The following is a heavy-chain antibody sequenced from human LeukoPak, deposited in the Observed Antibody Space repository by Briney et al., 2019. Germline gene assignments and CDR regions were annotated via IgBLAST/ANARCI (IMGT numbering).Heavy chain of an antibody. D-gene: IGHD2-15*01. J-gene: IGHJ4*02. Sequence: GGSLRLSCAASGFTVSSNYMSWVRQAPGKGLEWVSVIYSGGSTYYADSVKGRFTISRDNSKNTLYPQMNSLRAEDTAVYYCARDTYCSGGSCYSYWGQGTLVTVSS. CDR2: IYSGGST. CDR3: ARDTYCSGGSCYSY. V-gene: IGHV3-53*01. CDR1: GFTVSSNY.